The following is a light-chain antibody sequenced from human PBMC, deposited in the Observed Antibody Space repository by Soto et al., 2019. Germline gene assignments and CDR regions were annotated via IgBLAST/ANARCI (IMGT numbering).Light chain of an antibody. CDR3: AAWDDSLNAHYV. Sequence: QSVLTQPPSASGTPGQRVTISCSGSSSNIGSNTVNWYQQLPGTAPKLLIYSNNQRPSGVPDRFSGSKPGTSASLAISGLQSEDEADYYCAAWDDSLNAHYVFGTGTKVTVL. V-gene: IGLV1-44*01. J-gene: IGLJ1*01. CDR2: SNN. CDR1: SSNIGSNT.